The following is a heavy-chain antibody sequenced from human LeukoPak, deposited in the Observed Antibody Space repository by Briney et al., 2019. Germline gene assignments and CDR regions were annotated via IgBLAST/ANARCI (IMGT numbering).Heavy chain of an antibody. J-gene: IGHJ4*02. Sequence: ASVKISCKASGGTFSSYAISWVRQAPGQGLEWMGRIIPIFGIANYAQKFQGRVTITADKSTSTAYMELSSLRSEDTAVYYCARSGYSYGPRPYYSDYWGQGTLVTVSS. D-gene: IGHD5-18*01. CDR3: ARSGYSYGPRPYYSDY. CDR1: GGTFSSYA. CDR2: IIPIFGIA. V-gene: IGHV1-69*04.